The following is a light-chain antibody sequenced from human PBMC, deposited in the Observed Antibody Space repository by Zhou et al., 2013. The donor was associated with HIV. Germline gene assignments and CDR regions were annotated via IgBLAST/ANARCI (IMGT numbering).Light chain of an antibody. V-gene: IGLV2-8*01. J-gene: IGLJ2*01. Sequence: QSALTQPPSASGSPGQSVTISCTGTSSDVGFYNYVSWYQQHPGKAPKLLIYEVSTRPSGVPDRFSGSKSGNTASLTVSGLQAEDEAEYYCGSYAGSSRWIFGGGTKLTVL. CDR2: EVS. CDR3: GSYAGSSRWI. CDR1: SSDVGFYNY.